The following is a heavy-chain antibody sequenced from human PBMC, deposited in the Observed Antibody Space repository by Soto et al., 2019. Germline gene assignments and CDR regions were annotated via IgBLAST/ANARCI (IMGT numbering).Heavy chain of an antibody. CDR1: GGTFSSYA. J-gene: IGHJ6*02. CDR3: ARDHYDFWSGYYKEWDYYYGMDV. D-gene: IGHD3-3*01. Sequence: SVKVSCKASGGTFSSYAISWVRQAPGQGLEWMGGIIPIFGTANYAQKFQGRVTITADESTSTAYMELSSLRSEDTAVYYCARDHYDFWSGYYKEWDYYYGMDVWGQGTTVTVS. CDR2: IIPIFGTA. V-gene: IGHV1-69*13.